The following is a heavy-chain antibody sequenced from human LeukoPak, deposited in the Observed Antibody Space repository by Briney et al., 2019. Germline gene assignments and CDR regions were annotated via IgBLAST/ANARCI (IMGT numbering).Heavy chain of an antibody. CDR3: ARERYDFRAYYFDY. J-gene: IGHJ4*02. V-gene: IGHV3-33*08. Sequence: GGSLRLSCAASGFSFSSYGMHWVRQAPGKGLEWVAVIYYDGSNKYYADSVKGRFTISRDNSKNTLYLQMNSLRAEDTAVYYCARERYDFRAYYFDYWGQGTLVTVSS. CDR2: IYYDGSNK. D-gene: IGHD3-3*01. CDR1: GFSFSSYG.